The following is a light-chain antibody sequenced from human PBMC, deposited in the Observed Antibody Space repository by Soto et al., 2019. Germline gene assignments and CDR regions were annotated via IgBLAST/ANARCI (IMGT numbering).Light chain of an antibody. V-gene: IGKV1-39*01. Sequence: DIQMTQSPSSLSASVGDRVAITCRASQSISSYLNWYQQKPGKAPNLLIYGASSLQGGVPPRFSGSGSGTDFTLISSSLQPEVFATYCCQQTYCTPPYTFGQGTKLEIK. J-gene: IGKJ2*01. CDR1: QSISSY. CDR2: GAS. CDR3: QQTYCTPPYT.